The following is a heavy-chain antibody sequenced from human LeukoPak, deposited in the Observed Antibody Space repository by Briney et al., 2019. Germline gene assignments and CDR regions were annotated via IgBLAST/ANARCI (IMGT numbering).Heavy chain of an antibody. V-gene: IGHV3-23*01. CDR2: ISGSGSST. CDR1: GFTFSSYA. CDR3: ARGQRYYGSGSPSPH. J-gene: IGHJ4*02. D-gene: IGHD3-10*01. Sequence: QPGGSLRLSCAASGFTFSSYAMSWVRQAPGKGLEWVSAISGSGSSTYSADSMKGRFTISRDNSKNTPYLQMNSLRAEDTAVYYCARGQRYYGSGSPSPHWGQGTLVTVSA.